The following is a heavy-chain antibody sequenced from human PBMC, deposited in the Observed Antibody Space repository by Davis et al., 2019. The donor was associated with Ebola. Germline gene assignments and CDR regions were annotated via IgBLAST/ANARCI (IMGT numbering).Heavy chain of an antibody. CDR2: INPSGGST. J-gene: IGHJ3*02. D-gene: IGHD1-20*01. CDR1: GYTFTSYY. Sequence: ASVKVSCKASGYTFTSYYMHWARQAPGQGLEWMGIINPSGGSTSYAQKFQGRVTMTTDTSTSTAYMELRSLRSDDTAVYYCARDNWNQRRAFDIWGQGTMVTVSS. V-gene: IGHV1-46*01. CDR3: ARDNWNQRRAFDI.